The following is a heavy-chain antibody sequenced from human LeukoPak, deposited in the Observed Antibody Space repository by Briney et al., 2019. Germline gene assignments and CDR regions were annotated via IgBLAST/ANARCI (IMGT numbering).Heavy chain of an antibody. CDR3: ARATEAATSRANWFDP. J-gene: IGHJ5*02. D-gene: IGHD2-15*01. Sequence: GASVNVSCKASGYTFTGYYMHWVRQAPGQGLEWMGWINPNSGGTNYAQKFQGRVTMTRDTSISTAYMELSRLRSDDTAVYYCARATEAATSRANWFDPWGQGTLVTVSS. V-gene: IGHV1-2*02. CDR2: INPNSGGT. CDR1: GYTFTGYY.